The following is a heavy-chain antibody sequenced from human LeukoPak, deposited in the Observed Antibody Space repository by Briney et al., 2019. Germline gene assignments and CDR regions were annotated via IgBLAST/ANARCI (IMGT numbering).Heavy chain of an antibody. J-gene: IGHJ1*01. Sequence: AAMKVSCKASEYIFTDYYIRCVPQAPGQGLEWMGWINPHSGGTNYAQNLQDRVTMTGDTSISTAYMELSRLISDDTAIYYCPRGGDHHDILTQWGQATLVTVPP. CDR1: EYIFTDYY. V-gene: IGHV1-2*02. D-gene: IGHD3-9*01. CDR2: INPHSGGT. CDR3: PRGGDHHDILTQ.